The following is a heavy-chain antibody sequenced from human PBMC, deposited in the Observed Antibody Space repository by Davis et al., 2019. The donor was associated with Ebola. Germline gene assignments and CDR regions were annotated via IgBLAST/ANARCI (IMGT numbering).Heavy chain of an antibody. V-gene: IGHV1-18*04. CDR1: GYTFTSYY. D-gene: IGHD6-13*01. Sequence: ASVKVSCKASGYTFTSYYMHWVRQAPGQGLEWMGWISAYNGNTNYAQKLQGRVTMTTDTSTSTAYMELRSLRSDDTAVYYCARECPIAAAGTPHFDYLGQGTLVTVSS. J-gene: IGHJ4*02. CDR2: ISAYNGNT. CDR3: ARECPIAAAGTPHFDY.